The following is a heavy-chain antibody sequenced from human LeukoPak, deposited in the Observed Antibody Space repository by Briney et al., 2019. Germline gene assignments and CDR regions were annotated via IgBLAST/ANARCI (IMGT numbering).Heavy chain of an antibody. CDR3: ATLDNWNYGWFDP. D-gene: IGHD1-7*01. CDR1: GYTFTSYA. J-gene: IGHJ5*02. CDR2: FDPEDGET. V-gene: IGHV1-24*01. Sequence: GASVKVSCKASGYTFTSYAMNWVRQAPGKGLEWMGGFDPEDGETIYAQKFQGRVTMTEDTSTDTAYMELSSLRSEDTAVYYCATLDNWNYGWFDPWGQGTLVTVSS.